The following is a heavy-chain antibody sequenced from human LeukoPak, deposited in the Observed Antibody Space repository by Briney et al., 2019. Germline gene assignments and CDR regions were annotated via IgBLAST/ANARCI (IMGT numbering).Heavy chain of an antibody. D-gene: IGHD4-11*01. Sequence: SVKVSCKASGGTFSSYAISWVRQAPGQGLEWMGGTIPIFGTANYAQKFQGRVTITADESTSTAYMELSSLRSEDTAVYYCARRQIRADYKRFDYWGQGTLVTVSS. CDR1: GGTFSSYA. J-gene: IGHJ4*02. CDR3: ARRQIRADYKRFDY. CDR2: TIPIFGTA. V-gene: IGHV1-69*13.